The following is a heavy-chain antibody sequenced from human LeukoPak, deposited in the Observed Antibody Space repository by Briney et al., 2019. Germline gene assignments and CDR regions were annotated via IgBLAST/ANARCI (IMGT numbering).Heavy chain of an antibody. D-gene: IGHD2-2*01. CDR2: IYYSGST. CDR3: ARARTEVPAAGYYYMDV. Sequence: SETLSLTCTVSGGSISSGDYYWSWIRQPPGKGLEWIGYIYYSGSTYYNPSLKSRVTISVDTSKNQFSLKLSSVTAADTAVYYCARARTEVPAAGYYYMDVWGKGTTVTVSS. V-gene: IGHV4-30-4*08. CDR1: GGSISSGDYY. J-gene: IGHJ6*03.